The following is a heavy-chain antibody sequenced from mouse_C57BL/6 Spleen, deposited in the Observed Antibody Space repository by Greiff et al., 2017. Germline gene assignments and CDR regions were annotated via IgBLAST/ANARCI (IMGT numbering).Heavy chain of an antibody. CDR2: INYDGSST. Sequence: EVHLVESEGGLVQPGSSMKLSCTASGFTFSDYYMAWVRQVPEKGLEWVANINYDGSSTYYLDSLKSRFIISRDNAKNILYLQMSSLKSEDTATYYCARDLDGNYWYFDVWGTGTTVTVSS. CDR3: ARDLDGNYWYFDV. CDR1: GFTFSDYY. D-gene: IGHD2-1*01. V-gene: IGHV5-16*01. J-gene: IGHJ1*03.